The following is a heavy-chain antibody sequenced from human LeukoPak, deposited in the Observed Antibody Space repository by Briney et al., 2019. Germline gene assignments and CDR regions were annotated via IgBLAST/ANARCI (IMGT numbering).Heavy chain of an antibody. V-gene: IGHV4-38-2*01. Sequence: PSETLSLTCAVSGYSISSGYYWGWIRQPPGKGVEWIGEINHSGSTNYNPSLKSRVTISVDTSKNQFSLKLSSVTAADTAVYYCARGRDYGGNFRNFDYWGQGTLVTVSS. J-gene: IGHJ4*02. CDR1: GYSISSGYY. CDR3: ARGRDYGGNFRNFDY. D-gene: IGHD4-23*01. CDR2: INHSGST.